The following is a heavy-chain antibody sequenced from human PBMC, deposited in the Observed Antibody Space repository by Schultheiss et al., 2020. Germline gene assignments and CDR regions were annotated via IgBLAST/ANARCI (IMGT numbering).Heavy chain of an antibody. D-gene: IGHD3-10*01. V-gene: IGHV4-4*07. CDR1: GGSISSYY. Sequence: GSLRLSCTVSGGSISSYYWSWIRQPAGKGLEWIGRIYTSGSTNYNPSLKSRVTMSVDTSKNQFSLKLSSVTAADTAVYYCARGYYYGSGSHFDYWGQGTLVTVSS. J-gene: IGHJ4*02. CDR3: ARGYYYGSGSHFDY. CDR2: IYTSGST.